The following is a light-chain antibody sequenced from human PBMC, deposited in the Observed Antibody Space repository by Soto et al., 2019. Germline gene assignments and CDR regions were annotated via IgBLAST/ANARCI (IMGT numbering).Light chain of an antibody. CDR2: AAS. CDR3: QQANSFPRT. Sequence: DIQMTQSPSSVSASVGDRVTITCRASQDISSWLAWYQQKPGKAPKLLIYAASSLQSGVPSRFSGSGSGTDFPPTISSLQPEDFATYYCQQANSFPRTFGQGTKLEIK. V-gene: IGKV1D-12*01. J-gene: IGKJ2*02. CDR1: QDISSW.